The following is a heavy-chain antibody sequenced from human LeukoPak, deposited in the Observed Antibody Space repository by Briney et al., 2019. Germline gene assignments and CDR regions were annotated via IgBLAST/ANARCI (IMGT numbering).Heavy chain of an antibody. CDR3: ARERGYCSGGSCYPGSSGYRS. J-gene: IGHJ3*01. Sequence: SETLSLTCTVSGGSVSGGSYYWSWIRQPPGKGLEWIGYIYYSGSTNYNPSLKSRVTISVDTSKNQFSLKLSSVTAADTAVYYCARERGYCSGGSCYPGSSGYRSWGQGTMVTVSS. CDR1: GGSVSGGSYY. V-gene: IGHV4-61*01. CDR2: IYYSGST. D-gene: IGHD2-15*01.